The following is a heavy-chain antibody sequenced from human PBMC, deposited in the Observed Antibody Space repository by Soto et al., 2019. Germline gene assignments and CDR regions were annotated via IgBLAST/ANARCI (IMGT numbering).Heavy chain of an antibody. J-gene: IGHJ4*02. CDR3: ARVYGRGDYFDF. CDR2: MYYTGKT. Sequence: QVQLQESGPGLVKPSQTLSLTCTVSGTTISSGDHYWSWIRQAPGKGLEWIGYMYYTGKTYYNTSSQTRGTTSVDTSKNQFSLKMTSVPAADTAMYFCARVYGRGDYFDFWGRGTLVSVSS. CDR1: GTTISSGDHY. V-gene: IGHV4-30-4*01. D-gene: IGHD1-26*01.